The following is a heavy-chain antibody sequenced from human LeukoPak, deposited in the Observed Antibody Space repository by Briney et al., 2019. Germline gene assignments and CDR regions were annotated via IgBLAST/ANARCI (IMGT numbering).Heavy chain of an antibody. CDR3: VRCPPTSSADY. D-gene: IGHD1-26*01. Sequence: GESLKISCKGSGYSFTSYWIGWVRQMPGKGLEWMGIIHPGDSDTRYSPSFQGQVTISADKSISTAYLQWSSLKASDTAMCYCVRCPPTSSADYWGQGTLVTVSS. CDR2: IHPGDSDT. CDR1: GYSFTSYW. J-gene: IGHJ4*02. V-gene: IGHV5-51*01.